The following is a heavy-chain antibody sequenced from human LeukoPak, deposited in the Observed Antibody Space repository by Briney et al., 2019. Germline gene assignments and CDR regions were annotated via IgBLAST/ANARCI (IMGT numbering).Heavy chain of an antibody. Sequence: PSETLSLTCTVSGGSISSGDYYWSWIRQPPGKGLEWIGYIYYSGSTYYNPSLKSRVTISLDTSKNQFSLKLSSVTAADTAVYYCARDPYLDGDYVGAFDIWGQGTMVTVSS. J-gene: IGHJ3*02. D-gene: IGHD4-17*01. CDR3: ARDPYLDGDYVGAFDI. V-gene: IGHV4-30-4*01. CDR2: IYYSGST. CDR1: GGSISSGDYY.